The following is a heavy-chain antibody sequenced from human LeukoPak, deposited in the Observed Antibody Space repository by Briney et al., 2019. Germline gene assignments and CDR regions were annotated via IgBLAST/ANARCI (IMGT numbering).Heavy chain of an antibody. CDR2: FSGSGDST. CDR3: AKAGSLATPTPYYFDY. J-gene: IGHJ4*02. CDR1: GFTFSRYA. Sequence: GGSLRLSRAASGFTFSRYAMSWVRQAPGKGLEWVSTFSGSGDSTYYADSVKGRFTISRDNSKNTLYLQMNSLRAEDTAVYYCAKAGSLATPTPYYFDYWGQGTLVTVSS. V-gene: IGHV3-23*01. D-gene: IGHD5-12*01.